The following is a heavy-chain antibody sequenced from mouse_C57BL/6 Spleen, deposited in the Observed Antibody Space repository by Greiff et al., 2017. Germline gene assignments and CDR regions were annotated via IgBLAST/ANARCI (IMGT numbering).Heavy chain of an antibody. CDR3: VRSWDEDYFDY. D-gene: IGHD4-1*01. V-gene: IGHV10-1*01. CDR1: GFSFNTSA. Sequence: DVQLQESGGGLVQPKGSLKLSCAASGFSFNTSAMNWVRQAPGKGLEWVARIRSKSNNYATYYADSVKDRFTISRDDSESMLYLQMNNLKTEDTAMYYCVRSWDEDYFDYWGQGTTLTVSS. CDR2: IRSKSNNYAT. J-gene: IGHJ2*01.